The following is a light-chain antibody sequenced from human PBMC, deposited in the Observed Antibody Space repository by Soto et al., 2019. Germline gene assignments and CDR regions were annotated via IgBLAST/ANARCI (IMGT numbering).Light chain of an antibody. CDR2: GAS. V-gene: IGKV1-39*01. J-gene: IGKJ4*01. CDR1: QNIDRY. Sequence: DIQMTQSPSSPSTSVGDRVTITCRASQNIDRYLHWYQERPGEAPKLLIYGASGLHSGVPSRFTGSGSGTIFTLTISSLQPEDSATYYCQQSYSTPPTFGGGTKVEI. CDR3: QQSYSTPPT.